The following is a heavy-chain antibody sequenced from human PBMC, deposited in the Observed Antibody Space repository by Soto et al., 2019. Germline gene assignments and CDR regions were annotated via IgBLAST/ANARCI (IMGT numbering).Heavy chain of an antibody. V-gene: IGHV4-31*03. CDR3: ARSFIKSPHSEC. Sequence: SETLSLTCTVSGGSISSGGYYWSWILHHPGKGLEWIGYIYYSGSTYYNPSLKSRVTISVDTSKNQFSLKLSSVTAADTAVYYWARSFIKSPHSECLGQEDLVIVSS. J-gene: IGHJ4*02. CDR2: IYYSGST. D-gene: IGHD3-16*02. CDR1: GGSISSGGYY.